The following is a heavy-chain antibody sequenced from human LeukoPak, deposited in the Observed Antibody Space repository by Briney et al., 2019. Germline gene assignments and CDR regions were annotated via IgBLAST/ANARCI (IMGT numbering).Heavy chain of an antibody. V-gene: IGHV3-74*01. CDR2: INGDGSST. D-gene: IGHD4-17*01. CDR3: ARGGSYYGDFYY. J-gene: IGHJ4*02. Sequence: PGGSLRLSCAASGLSFTTYWVHWVRQAPGEGLVWVSRINGDGSSTNYADSVKGRFTISRDNAKNTLYLQMNSLRAEDTAVYYCARGGSYYGDFYYWGQGTLVTVSS. CDR1: GLSFTTYW.